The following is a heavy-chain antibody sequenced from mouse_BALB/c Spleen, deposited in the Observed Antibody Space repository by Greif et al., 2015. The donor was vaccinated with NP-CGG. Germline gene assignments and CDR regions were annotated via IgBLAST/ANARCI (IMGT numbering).Heavy chain of an antibody. Sequence: QVQLQQPGAELVKPGASVKLSCKASGFTFTSYYMYWVKQRPGQGLEWIGEINPSNGGTNFNEKFKSKATLTVDKSSSTAYMQLSSLTSEDSAVYYCTRGYRDAMDYWGQGTSVTVSS. CDR1: GFTFTSYY. V-gene: IGHV1S81*02. D-gene: IGHD2-12*01. J-gene: IGHJ4*01. CDR3: TRGYRDAMDY. CDR2: INPSNGGT.